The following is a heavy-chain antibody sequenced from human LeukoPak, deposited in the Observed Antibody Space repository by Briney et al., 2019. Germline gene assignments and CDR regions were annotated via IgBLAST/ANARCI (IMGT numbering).Heavy chain of an antibody. D-gene: IGHD6-13*01. CDR1: GFTFSTSN. J-gene: IGHJ4*02. Sequence: GGSLRLSCAASGFTFSTSNMNWVRQAPGKGLEWVSYISRSSSTIYYADSVKGRFTMPRDNAKNSLYLQMNSLRDEDTAVYYCARDVISATDDDYWGQGTLVTVSS. CDR3: ARDVISATDDDY. CDR2: ISRSSSTI. V-gene: IGHV3-48*02.